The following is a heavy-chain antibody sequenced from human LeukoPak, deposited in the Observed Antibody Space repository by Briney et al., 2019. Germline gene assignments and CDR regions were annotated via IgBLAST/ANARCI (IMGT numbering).Heavy chain of an antibody. CDR2: ISGSGGTT. CDR3: AKDHLPGIVVADRDY. CDR1: GFTFNRYG. D-gene: IGHD6-19*01. J-gene: IGHJ4*02. V-gene: IGHV3-23*01. Sequence: GGTLRLSCAASGFTFNRYGMSWVRQAPGKGLEWVSAISGSGGTTYYADSVKGRFTISRDNSKNTLYLQINSLRDEDTAVYYCAKDHLPGIVVADRDYWGQGTLVTVSS.